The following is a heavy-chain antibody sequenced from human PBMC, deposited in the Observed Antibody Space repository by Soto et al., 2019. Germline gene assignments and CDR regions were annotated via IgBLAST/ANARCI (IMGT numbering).Heavy chain of an antibody. CDR2: IIPIFGTA. D-gene: IGHD2-8*01. V-gene: IGHV1-69*13. Sequence: FLVKRSCKTSGGRYSSYAGVWVRQKNGQGLEWMGGIIPIFGTANYAQKFQGRVTITADESTSTAYMELSSLRSEDTAVYYCARDDCTNGVCYTGLSWFDPWGQGTLVTVSS. CDR1: GGRYSSYA. CDR3: ARDDCTNGVCYTGLSWFDP. J-gene: IGHJ5*02.